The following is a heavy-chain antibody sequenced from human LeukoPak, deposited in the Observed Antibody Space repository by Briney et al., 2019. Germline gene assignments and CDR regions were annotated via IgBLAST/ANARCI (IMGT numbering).Heavy chain of an antibody. D-gene: IGHD2-21*01. CDR3: AKDTQHTAPTRFDP. J-gene: IGHJ5*02. CDR1: GFTFSSYA. Sequence: GGSLRLSCAASGFTFSSYAMSWVRQAPGKGLEWVSAISGSGGTTYYVDSVKGRFTISRDNSKNTLYVQMNSLRAEDTAVYYCAKDTQHTAPTRFDPWGQGTLVTVSS. V-gene: IGHV3-23*01. CDR2: ISGSGGTT.